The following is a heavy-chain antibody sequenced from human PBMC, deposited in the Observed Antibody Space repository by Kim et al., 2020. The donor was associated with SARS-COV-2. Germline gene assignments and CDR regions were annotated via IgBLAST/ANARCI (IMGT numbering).Heavy chain of an antibody. J-gene: IGHJ6*02. CDR2: FDPEDGET. V-gene: IGHV1-24*01. Sequence: ASVKVSCKVSGYTLTELSMHWVRQAPGKGLEWMGGFDPEDGETIYAQKFQGRVTMTEDTSTDTAYMDLSSLRSEDTAVYYCATAHTVYGDYAAYYYDYGMDVWGQGTTVTVSS. CDR1: GYTLTELS. D-gene: IGHD4-17*01. CDR3: ATAHTVYGDYAAYYYDYGMDV.